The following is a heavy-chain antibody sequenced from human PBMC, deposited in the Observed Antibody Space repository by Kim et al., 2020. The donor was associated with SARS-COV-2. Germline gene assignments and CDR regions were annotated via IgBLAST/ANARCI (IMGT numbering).Heavy chain of an antibody. Sequence: GGSLRLSCAASGFTFGDYAMHWVRQAPGKGLEWVSGISWDSGSRGYADSVKGRFTISRDNAKNSLYLQMTSLSAEDTALYYCAKALLKFSDANAGWFDPRGQGTLVTVSS. V-gene: IGHV3-9*01. CDR2: ISWDSGSR. CDR3: AKALLKFSDANAGWFDP. CDR1: GFTFGDYA. D-gene: IGHD2-8*01. J-gene: IGHJ5*02.